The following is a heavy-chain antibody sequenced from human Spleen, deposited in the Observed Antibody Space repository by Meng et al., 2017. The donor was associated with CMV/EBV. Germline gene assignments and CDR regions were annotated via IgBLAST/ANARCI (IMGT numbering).Heavy chain of an antibody. CDR1: GFTFGDYS. CDR3: ASLTRAQSSYYFDL. D-gene: IGHD2-2*01. CDR2: ISWNSGNK. J-gene: IGHJ4*02. V-gene: IGHV3-9*01. Sequence: GGSLRLSCAASGFTFGDYSMHWVRQAPGKGLEWVSGISWNSGNKDYADSVKGRFTISRDNAKNSLYLQMNSLRAEDTALYFCASLTRAQSSYYFDLWGQATLVTVSS.